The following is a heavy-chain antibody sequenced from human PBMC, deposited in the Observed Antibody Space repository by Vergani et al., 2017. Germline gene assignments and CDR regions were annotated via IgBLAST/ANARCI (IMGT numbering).Heavy chain of an antibody. J-gene: IGHJ4*02. CDR3: ARLAPDGSGAHFDY. CDR2: IYYSGST. CDR1: GGSFSGYY. V-gene: IGHV4-34*01. Sequence: VQLQQWGAGLLKPSETLSLTCAVYGGSFSGYYWSWIRQPPGKGLEWIGYIYYSGSTYYNPSLKSRVTISVDTSKNQFSLKLSSVTAADTAVYYCARLAPDGSGAHFDYWGQGTLVTVSS.